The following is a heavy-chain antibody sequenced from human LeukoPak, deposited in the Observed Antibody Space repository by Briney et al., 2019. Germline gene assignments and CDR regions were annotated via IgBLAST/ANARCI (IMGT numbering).Heavy chain of an antibody. D-gene: IGHD2-2*02. CDR3: ARVVPAAISSDYYYYMDV. Sequence: GGSLRLSCAASGFTFSSYAMSWVRQAPGKGLEWVSAISGSGGSTYYADSVKGRFTISRDNSKNTLYLQMNSLRAEDTAVYYCARVVPAAISSDYYYYMDVWGKGTTVTVSS. J-gene: IGHJ6*03. CDR2: ISGSGGST. V-gene: IGHV3-23*01. CDR1: GFTFSSYA.